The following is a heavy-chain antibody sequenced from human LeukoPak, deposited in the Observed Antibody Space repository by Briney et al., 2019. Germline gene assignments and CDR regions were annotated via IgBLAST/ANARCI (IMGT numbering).Heavy chain of an antibody. CDR3: AREVVVVAATLNWFDP. D-gene: IGHD2-15*01. CDR1: GGSFSGYY. Sequence: PSETLSLTCAVYGGSFSGYYWSWIRQPPGKGLEWIGEINHSGSTNYNPSLKSRVTISVDTSKNQFSLKLSSVTAADTAVYYCAREVVVVAATLNWFDPWGQGTLVTVSS. CDR2: INHSGST. V-gene: IGHV4-34*01. J-gene: IGHJ5*02.